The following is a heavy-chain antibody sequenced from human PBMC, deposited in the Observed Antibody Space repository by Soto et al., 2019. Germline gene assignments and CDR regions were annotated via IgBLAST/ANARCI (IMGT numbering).Heavy chain of an antibody. CDR1: GFTVSSNY. J-gene: IGHJ4*02. D-gene: IGHD6-19*01. CDR2: IYSGGST. Sequence: GGSLRLSCAASGFTVSSNYMSWVRQAPGKGLEWVSVIYSGGSTYYADSVKGRFTISRDNSKNTLYLQMNSLRAADTAVYYCARPALTDSSGWYYFDYWGQGTLVTVSS. CDR3: ARPALTDSSGWYYFDY. V-gene: IGHV3-66*04.